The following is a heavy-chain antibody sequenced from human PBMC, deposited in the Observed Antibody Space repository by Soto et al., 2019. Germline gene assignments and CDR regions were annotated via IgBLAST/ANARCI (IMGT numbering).Heavy chain of an antibody. CDR2: INAGNGST. CDR1: GYTFTSYA. V-gene: IGHV1-3*01. D-gene: IGHD6-13*01. J-gene: IGHJ4*02. Sequence: QVQLVQSGAEVKKPGASVKVSCKASGYTFTSYAMHWVRQAPGQRLEWMGWINAGNGSTKYSQKFQGRVTITRDTAASTAYMELSSLRSEDTAVYYRARGYSSSWYDYWGQGTLVTVSS. CDR3: ARGYSSSWYDY.